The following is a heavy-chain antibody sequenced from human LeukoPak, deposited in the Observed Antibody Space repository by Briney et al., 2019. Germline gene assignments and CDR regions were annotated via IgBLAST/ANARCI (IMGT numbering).Heavy chain of an antibody. J-gene: IGHJ4*02. Sequence: GGSLRLSCAASGFSFSSYAMGWVRQAPGKGLEWVSTISSSGRDTYYADSVKGRFTISRDNSKNTLYLQMNSLRTEDTAVFYCAKIPPGYCSAGSCYLDYWGQGTLVTVSS. D-gene: IGHD2-15*01. V-gene: IGHV3-23*01. CDR1: GFSFSSYA. CDR2: ISSSGRDT. CDR3: AKIPPGYCSAGSCYLDY.